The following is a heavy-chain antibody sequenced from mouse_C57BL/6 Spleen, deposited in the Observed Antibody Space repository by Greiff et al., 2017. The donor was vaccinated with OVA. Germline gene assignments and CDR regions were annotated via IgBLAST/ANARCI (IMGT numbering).Heavy chain of an antibody. D-gene: IGHD1-1*01. J-gene: IGHJ2*01. CDR1: GYTFTSYW. CDR2: IDPSDSET. Sequence: QVQLQQPGAELVRPGSSVKLSCKASGYTFTSYWMHWVKQRPIQGLEWIGNIDPSDSETHYNQKFKDKATLTVDKSSSTAYMQLSSLTSEDSAVYYGAREGFYYGSSYYFDYWGQGTTLTVSS. CDR3: AREGFYYGSSYYFDY. V-gene: IGHV1-52*01.